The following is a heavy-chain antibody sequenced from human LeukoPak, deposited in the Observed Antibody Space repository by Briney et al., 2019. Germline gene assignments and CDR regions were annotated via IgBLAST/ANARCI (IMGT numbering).Heavy chain of an antibody. J-gene: IGHJ4*02. CDR3: ARDRTLAAAGNPFDY. V-gene: IGHV1-2*02. CDR2: INPNSGGT. D-gene: IGHD6-13*01. CDR1: GYTFTGYY. Sequence: GASVKVSCKASGYTFTGYYMHWVRQAPGQGLDWMGWINPNSGGTNYAQKFQGRVTMTRDTSISTAYMELSRLRSDDTAVYYCARDRTLAAAGNPFDYWGQGTLVTVSS.